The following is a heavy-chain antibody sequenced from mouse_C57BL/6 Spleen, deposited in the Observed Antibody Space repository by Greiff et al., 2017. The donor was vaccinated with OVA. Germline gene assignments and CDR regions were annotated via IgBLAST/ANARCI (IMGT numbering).Heavy chain of an antibody. D-gene: IGHD2-4*01. J-gene: IGHJ2*01. V-gene: IGHV1-26*01. CDR3: ARLVITTDYFDY. CDR1: GYTFTDYY. Sequence: VQLQQSGPELVKPGASVKISCKASGYTFTDYYMNWVKQSHGKSLEWIGDINPNNGGTSYNQKFKGKATLTVDKSSSTAYMELRSLTSEDSAVYYCARLVITTDYFDYWGQGTTLTVSS. CDR2: INPNNGGT.